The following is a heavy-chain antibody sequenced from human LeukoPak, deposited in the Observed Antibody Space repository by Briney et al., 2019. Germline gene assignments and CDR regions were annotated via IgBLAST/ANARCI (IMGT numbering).Heavy chain of an antibody. J-gene: IGHJ4*02. CDR2: ISASGGST. CDR3: ANVEGGVFIDY. V-gene: IGHV3-23*01. Sequence: GGSLRLSCAASGFTVSTNYMTWVRQAPGKGLEWVSGISASGGSTYYADSVKGRFTISRDNSKNTLYLQMNSLRAEDTAVYYCANVEGGVFIDYWGQGTLVTVSS. D-gene: IGHD3-16*02. CDR1: GFTVSTNY.